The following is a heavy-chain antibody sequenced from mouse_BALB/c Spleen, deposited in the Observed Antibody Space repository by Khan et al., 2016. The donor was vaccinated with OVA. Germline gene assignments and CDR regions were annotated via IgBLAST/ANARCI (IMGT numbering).Heavy chain of an antibody. CDR2: INPHIGET. Sequence: EVQLQESGPELVKPGASVKISCKASGYSFTGYFMNWVMQSHGKSLEWIGRINPHIGETFYNQHFKDKATLTVDESSSTAHMELRSLSSEDSAVYYCARKNGSDFDYWGQGTTLTVSS. J-gene: IGHJ2*01. V-gene: IGHV1-20*02. D-gene: IGHD1-1*01. CDR3: ARKNGSDFDY. CDR1: GYSFTGYF.